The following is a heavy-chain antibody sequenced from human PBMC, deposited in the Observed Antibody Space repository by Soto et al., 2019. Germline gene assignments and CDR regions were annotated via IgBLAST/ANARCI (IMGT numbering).Heavy chain of an antibody. V-gene: IGHV1-2*02. CDR3: ARDLRLSGNGMDV. CDR2: ISPSSGGA. Sequence: QVQMVQSGPEMKKPGASVKVSCKASGYTFSDFYIHWVRQAPGQGLEWMGWISPSSGGANYAQKCQGRVTLTRDTSINTAYMELSRLRSDDTALYYCARDLRLSGNGMDVWGQGTTVNVSS. D-gene: IGHD3-10*01. CDR1: GYTFSDFY. J-gene: IGHJ6*02.